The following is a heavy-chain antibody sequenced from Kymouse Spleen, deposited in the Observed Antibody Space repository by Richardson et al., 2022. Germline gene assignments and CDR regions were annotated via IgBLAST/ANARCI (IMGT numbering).Heavy chain of an antibody. D-gene: IGHD3-10*01. CDR2: ISSSSSTI. Sequence: EVQLVESGGGLVQPGGSLRLSCAASGFTFSSYSMNWVRQAPGKGLEWVSYISSSSSTIYYADSVKGRFTISRDNAKNSLYLQMNSLRDEDTAVYYCITEDYGSGKNFDYWGQGTLVTVSS. CDR1: GFTFSSYS. J-gene: IGHJ4*02. CDR3: ITEDYGSGKNFDY. V-gene: IGHV3-48*02.